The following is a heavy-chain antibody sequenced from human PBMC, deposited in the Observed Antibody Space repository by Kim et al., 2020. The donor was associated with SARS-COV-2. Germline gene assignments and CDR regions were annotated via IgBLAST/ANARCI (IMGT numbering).Heavy chain of an antibody. CDR1: GGSISSGGYY. CDR3: AREGLGYSLRGAAYYYYGMDV. Sequence: SETLSLTCTVSGGSISSGGYYWSWIRQHPGKGLEWIGYIYYSGSTYYNPSLKSRVTISVDTSKNQFSLKLSSVTAADTAVYYCAREGLGYSLRGAAYYYYGMDVWGQGTTVTVSS. V-gene: IGHV4-31*03. J-gene: IGHJ6*02. D-gene: IGHD5-18*01. CDR2: IYYSGST.